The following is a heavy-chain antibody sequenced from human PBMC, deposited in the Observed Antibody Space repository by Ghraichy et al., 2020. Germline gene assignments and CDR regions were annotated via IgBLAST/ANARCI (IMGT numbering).Heavy chain of an antibody. D-gene: IGHD2-21*02. V-gene: IGHV4-39*01. Sequence: SETLSLTCTVSGGSITSNSYYWGWIRQPPGKGLEWIASVSYSGYTYYNPSLKSRLSISVGTSKKQFSLKLSSVTAADTALYYCAISLEATIGIVAVTAIASVDSWGRGTLVTVSS. CDR3: AISLEATIGIVAVTAIASVDS. J-gene: IGHJ4*02. CDR2: VSYSGYT. CDR1: GGSITSNSYY.